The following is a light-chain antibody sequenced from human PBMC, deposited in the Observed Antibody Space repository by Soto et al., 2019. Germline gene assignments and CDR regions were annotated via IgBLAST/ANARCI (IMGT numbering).Light chain of an antibody. CDR3: SSYSSSSTLEV. V-gene: IGLV2-14*03. J-gene: IGLJ1*01. CDR1: SRDVGTFNF. CDR2: DVT. Sequence: QSALTQPASVSGSSGQSITISCTGTSRDVGTFNFVSWYQQHPGKAPKLIIYDVTDRPSGVSNRFSGSKSANTASLTISGLQAEDEADYYCSSYSSSSTLEVFGSGTKVTVL.